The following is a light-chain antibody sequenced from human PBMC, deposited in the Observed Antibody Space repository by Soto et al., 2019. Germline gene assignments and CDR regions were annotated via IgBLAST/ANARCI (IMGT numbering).Light chain of an antibody. V-gene: IGKV3-15*01. Sequence: EIVMTQSPATLSVSPGERATLSCRASQSVGSNLAWYQQKPGQAPGLLMYGASTRATGVPARFSGSGSGAEFTLTISSLQSEDFAVYYCQQYNNRPPWTFGQGTKVEIE. J-gene: IGKJ1*01. CDR2: GAS. CDR1: QSVGSN. CDR3: QQYNNRPPWT.